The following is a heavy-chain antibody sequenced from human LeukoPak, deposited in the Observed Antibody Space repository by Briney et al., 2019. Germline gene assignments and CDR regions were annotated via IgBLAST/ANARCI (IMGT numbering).Heavy chain of an antibody. J-gene: IGHJ3*02. V-gene: IGHV4-59*01. D-gene: IGHD1-26*01. CDR2: IYYSGST. CDR3: ARDSDIDALDI. CDR1: GGSINSYY. Sequence: SETLSLTCTVSGGSINSYYWSWIRQPPGQGLEWIGYIYYSGSTNYNPSLKSRVTISVDTSKNQFSLKLSSVTAADTAVYYCARDSDIDALDIWGQGTMVTVSS.